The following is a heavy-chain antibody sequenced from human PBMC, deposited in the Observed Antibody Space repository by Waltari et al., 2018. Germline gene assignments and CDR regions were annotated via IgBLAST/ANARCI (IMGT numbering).Heavy chain of an antibody. V-gene: IGHV3-30*02. D-gene: IGHD5-12*01. J-gene: IGHJ4*02. Sequence: QVQLVESGGGVVQPGGSLRLSCAASGFTFSSSGLHWVRQAPGKGLEWVAFIRYDGSNKYYADSVKGRFTISRDNSKNTLYLQMNSLRAEDTAVYYCAKDRGVGEMATIADYWGQGTLVTVSS. CDR2: IRYDGSNK. CDR3: AKDRGVGEMATIADY. CDR1: GFTFSSSG.